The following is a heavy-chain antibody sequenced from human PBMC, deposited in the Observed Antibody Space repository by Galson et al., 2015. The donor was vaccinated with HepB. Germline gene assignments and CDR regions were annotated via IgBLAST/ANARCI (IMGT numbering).Heavy chain of an antibody. CDR2: ISYDGSNK. Sequence: SLRLSCAASGFTFSSYGMHWVRQAPGKGLEWVAVISYDGSNKYYADSVKGRFTISRDNSKNTLYLQMNSLRAEDTAVYYCAKAWKDYGGLLGGAFDIWGQGTMVTVSS. CDR3: AKAWKDYGGLLGGAFDI. D-gene: IGHD4-23*01. V-gene: IGHV3-30*18. J-gene: IGHJ3*02. CDR1: GFTFSSYG.